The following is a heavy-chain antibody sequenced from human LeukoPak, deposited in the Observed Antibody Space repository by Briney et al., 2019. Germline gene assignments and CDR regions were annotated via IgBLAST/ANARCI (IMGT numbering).Heavy chain of an antibody. D-gene: IGHD6-19*01. Sequence: GGSLRLSCAASGFTFSDSAMNWVRQASGKGLEWVGHIRGKTNSYATAYAASVRGRFTISRDDSKNTAYLQMNSLKTEDTAVFYCTGGSGWYSPDYWGQGTLVTVSS. CDR1: GFTFSDSA. CDR2: IRGKTNSYAT. V-gene: IGHV3-73*01. J-gene: IGHJ4*02. CDR3: TGGSGWYSPDY.